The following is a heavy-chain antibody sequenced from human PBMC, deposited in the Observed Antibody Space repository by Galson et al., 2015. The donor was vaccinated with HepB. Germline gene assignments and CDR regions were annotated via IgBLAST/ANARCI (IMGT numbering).Heavy chain of an antibody. CDR3: AKESQLWFGDANWFDP. CDR2: ITGGGTDS. D-gene: IGHD3-10*01. Sequence: SLRLSCAASGFTFSNYVMSWVRQAPGKGLEWVSAITGGGTDSYYADSVKGRFTISRDNSRTTLYLQMNSLRADDTAIYYCAKESQLWFGDANWFDPWGQGTLVTVSS. CDR1: GFTFSNYV. V-gene: IGHV3-23*01. J-gene: IGHJ5*02.